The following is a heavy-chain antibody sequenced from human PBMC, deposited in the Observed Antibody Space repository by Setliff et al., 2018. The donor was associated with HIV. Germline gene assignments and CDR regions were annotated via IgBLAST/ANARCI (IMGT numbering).Heavy chain of an antibody. Sequence: GSLRLSCAASGFYFSSYGMHWVRQAPGKGLEWVATVRYDGTTKYYADSVKGRFTISRDNSKSAIYLQMNSLRAEDTAVYFCARDRQYSWTTVVTQDAFDLWGQGTRVTVSS. CDR1: GFYFSSYG. V-gene: IGHV3-30*02. CDR2: VRYDGTTK. D-gene: IGHD4-17*01. J-gene: IGHJ3*01. CDR3: ARDRQYSWTTVVTQDAFDL.